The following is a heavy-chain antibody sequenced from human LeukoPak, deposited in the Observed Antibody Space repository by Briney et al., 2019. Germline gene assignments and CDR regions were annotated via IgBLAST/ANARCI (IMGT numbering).Heavy chain of an antibody. J-gene: IGHJ4*02. V-gene: IGHV3-9*01. CDR2: ISWNSGSI. D-gene: IGHD6-19*01. Sequence: GGSLRLSCAASGFTFSSYWMNWARQAPGKGLEWVSGISWNSGSIGYADSVKGRFTISRDNAKNSLYLQMNSLRAEDTALYYCAKDLSSGWSQGFDYWGQGTLVTVSS. CDR1: GFTFSSYW. CDR3: AKDLSSGWSQGFDY.